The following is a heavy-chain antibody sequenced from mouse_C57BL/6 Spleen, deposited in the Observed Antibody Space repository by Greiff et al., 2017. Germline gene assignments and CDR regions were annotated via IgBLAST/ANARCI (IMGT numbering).Heavy chain of an antibody. J-gene: IGHJ2*01. CDR3: ARLYDYDGFDY. V-gene: IGHV7-3*01. CDR1: GFTFTDYY. Sequence: EVHLVESGGGLVQPGGSLSLSCAASGFTFTDYYMSWVRQPPGKALEWLGFIRNKANGYTTEYSASVKGRFTISRDNSQSILYLQMNALRAEDSATYYCARLYDYDGFDYWGQGTTLTVSS. CDR2: IRNKANGYTT. D-gene: IGHD2-4*01.